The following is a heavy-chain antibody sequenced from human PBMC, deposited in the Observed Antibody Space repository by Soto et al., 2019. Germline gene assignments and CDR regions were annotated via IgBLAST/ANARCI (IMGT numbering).Heavy chain of an antibody. CDR1: GGTFSSYT. D-gene: IGHD2-8*01. J-gene: IGHJ6*03. Sequence: EASVKVSCKASGGTFSSYTISWVRQAPGQGLEWMGRIIPILGIANYAQKFQGRVTITADKSTSTAYMELSSLRSEDTAVYYCAGKLDCTNGVCYGSYYYYMDVWGKGTTVTVSS. CDR3: AGKLDCTNGVCYGSYYYYMDV. V-gene: IGHV1-69*02. CDR2: IIPILGIA.